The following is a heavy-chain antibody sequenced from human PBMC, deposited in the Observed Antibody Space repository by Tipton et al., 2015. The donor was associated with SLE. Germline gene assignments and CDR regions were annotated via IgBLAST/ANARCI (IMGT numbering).Heavy chain of an antibody. CDR2: IYYSGST. V-gene: IGHV4-39*07. J-gene: IGHJ3*02. CDR1: GGSISSSSYY. CDR3: ARGRITMVRGVMGAFDI. Sequence: TLSLTCTVSGGSISSSSYYWGWIRQPPGKGLAWIGSIYYSGSTYYNPSLKSRVTISVDTSKNQFSLKLSSVTAADTAVYYCARGRITMVRGVMGAFDIWGQETMVTVSS. D-gene: IGHD3-10*01.